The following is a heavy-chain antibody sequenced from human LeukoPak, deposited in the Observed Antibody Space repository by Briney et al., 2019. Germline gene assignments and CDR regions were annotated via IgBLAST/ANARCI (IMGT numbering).Heavy chain of an antibody. CDR3: ARELIVVVPAAINRYYYGMDV. CDR2: ISSSSSYI. CDR1: GFTFSSYS. J-gene: IGHJ6*02. Sequence: PGGSLRLSCAASGFTFSSYSMNWVRQAPGKGLEWVSSISSSSSYIYYADSVKGRFTISRDNAKNSLYLQMNSLRAEDTAVYYCARELIVVVPAAINRYYYGMDVWGQRTTVTVSS. V-gene: IGHV3-21*01. D-gene: IGHD2-2*02.